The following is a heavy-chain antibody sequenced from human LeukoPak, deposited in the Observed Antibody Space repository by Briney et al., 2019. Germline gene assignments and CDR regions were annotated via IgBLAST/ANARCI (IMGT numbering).Heavy chain of an antibody. J-gene: IGHJ5*02. CDR2: INPNSGGT. Sequence: ASVKVSCKASGYTFTGYYMHWVRQAPGQGLEWMGWINPNSGGTNYAQKFQGRVTMTRDTSISTAYMELSRLRSDDTAVYYCARDRESSSWYDWFDPWGQGTLVTVSS. V-gene: IGHV1-2*02. D-gene: IGHD6-13*01. CDR1: GYTFTGYY. CDR3: ARDRESSSWYDWFDP.